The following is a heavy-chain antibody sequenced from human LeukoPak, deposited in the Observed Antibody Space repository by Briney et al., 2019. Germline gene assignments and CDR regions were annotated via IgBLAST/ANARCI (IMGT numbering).Heavy chain of an antibody. D-gene: IGHD3-22*01. V-gene: IGHV1-2*02. CDR2: INPNSGGT. J-gene: IGHJ4*02. CDR3: ARESGDYDSSGYYSFDY. Sequence: ASVKVSCKASGYTFTGYYMHWVRQAPGQGLEWMGWINPNSGGTNYAQKFQGRVTMTRDMSTSTVYMELSSLRSEDTAVYYCARESGDYDSSGYYSFDYWGQGTLVTVSS. CDR1: GYTFTGYY.